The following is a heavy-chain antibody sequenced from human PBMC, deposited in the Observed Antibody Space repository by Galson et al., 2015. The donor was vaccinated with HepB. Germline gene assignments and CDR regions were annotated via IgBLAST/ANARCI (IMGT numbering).Heavy chain of an antibody. J-gene: IGHJ6*03. V-gene: IGHV6-1*01. D-gene: IGHD2-21*01. Sequence: CAISGDSVSSNSAAWNWIRQSPSRGLEWLGRTYYRSKWYNDYAVSVKSRVTINSDTSKNQFSLQLNSVTPEDTAVYYCAREIGSNYYYYMDVWGKGTSVTVSS. CDR3: AREIGSNYYYYMDV. CDR2: TYYRSKWYN. CDR1: GDSVSSNSAA.